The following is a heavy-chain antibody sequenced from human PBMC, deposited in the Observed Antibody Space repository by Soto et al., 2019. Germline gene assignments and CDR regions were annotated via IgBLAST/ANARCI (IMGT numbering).Heavy chain of an antibody. J-gene: IGHJ3*02. CDR3: GRIQSGYAAFDI. D-gene: IGHD2-15*01. V-gene: IGHV3-21*01. CDR1: GFTFSSYS. CDR2: ISSSSSYI. Sequence: PGGSLRLSCAASGFTFSSYSMNWVRQAPGKGLEWVSSISSSSSYIYYADSVKGRFTISRDNAKNSLYLQMNSLRAEDTAVYYCGRIQSGYAAFDIWGQGTMVTVSS.